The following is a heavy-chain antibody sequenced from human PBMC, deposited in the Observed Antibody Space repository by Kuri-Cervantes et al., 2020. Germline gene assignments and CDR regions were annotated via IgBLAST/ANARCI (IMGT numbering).Heavy chain of an antibody. V-gene: IGHV1-18*01. CDR1: GYTFTNYG. CDR3: ARDYYYDRSGYGASFDY. D-gene: IGHD3-22*01. CDR2: ISAYNGDT. J-gene: IGHJ4*02. Sequence: ASVKVSCKASGYTFTNYGISWVRQAPGQGLEWMGWISAYNGDTNYAQKLQGRVTMTTDTSTSTAYMDLRSLRSDDTAVYYCARDYYYDRSGYGASFDYWGQGTLVTVSS.